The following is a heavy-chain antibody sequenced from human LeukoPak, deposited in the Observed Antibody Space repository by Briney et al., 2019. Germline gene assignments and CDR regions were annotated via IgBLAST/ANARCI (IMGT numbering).Heavy chain of an antibody. V-gene: IGHV3-21*01. CDR3: ASGNSRKYYFDY. CDR1: GFTFSSYS. J-gene: IGHJ4*02. CDR2: ISSSSSYI. D-gene: IGHD4-23*01. Sequence: GGSLRLSCAASGFTFSSYSMNWVRQAPGKGLEWVSSISSSSSYIYYADSVKRRFTTSRDNAKNSLYQQMNSLRAEDTAVYYCASGNSRKYYFDYWGQGTLVTVSS.